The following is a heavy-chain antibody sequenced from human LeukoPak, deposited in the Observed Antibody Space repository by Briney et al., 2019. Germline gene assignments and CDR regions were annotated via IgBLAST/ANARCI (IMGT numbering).Heavy chain of an antibody. D-gene: IGHD3-10*01. CDR1: GFTLSSYG. V-gene: IGHV3-30*18. J-gene: IGHJ4*02. CDR3: AKDGYYYGSGSYYGFFDY. Sequence: GGSLRLSCAASGFTLSSYGMHWVRQAPGKGLEWVAVISYDGSNKYYADSVKGRFTISRDNSKNTLYLQMNSLRAEDTAVYYCAKDGYYYGSGSYYGFFDYWGQGTLVTVSS. CDR2: ISYDGSNK.